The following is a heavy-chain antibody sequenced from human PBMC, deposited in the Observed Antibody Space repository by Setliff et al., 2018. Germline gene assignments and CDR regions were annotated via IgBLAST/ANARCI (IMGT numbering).Heavy chain of an antibody. Sequence: SETLSLTCTVSGDSISSGSYYWNWIRQHPEKGLEWLGYIFHSGSTHYNSSLKSRITISIDTSKNHFSLELNSVTAADTAVYYCARQIDYGDFQYFDYWGQGTLVTVSS. CDR2: IFHSGST. CDR1: GDSISSGSYY. V-gene: IGHV4-31*03. CDR3: ARQIDYGDFQYFDY. J-gene: IGHJ4*02. D-gene: IGHD4-17*01.